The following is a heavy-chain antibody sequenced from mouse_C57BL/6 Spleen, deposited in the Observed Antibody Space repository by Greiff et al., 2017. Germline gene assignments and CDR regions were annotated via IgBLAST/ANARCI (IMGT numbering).Heavy chain of an antibody. CDR3: ARSGGLLYDVDD. CDR2: IYPRSGNT. CDR1: GYTFTSYG. D-gene: IGHD2-14*01. Sequence: QVQLQQSGAELARPGASVKLSCKASGYTFTSYGISWVKQRTGQGLEWIGEIYPRSGNTYYNEKFKGKATLTADKSSSTAYMELRSLTSEDSAVYFCARSGGLLYDVDDWGQSTTLSVAS. J-gene: IGHJ2*01. V-gene: IGHV1-81*01.